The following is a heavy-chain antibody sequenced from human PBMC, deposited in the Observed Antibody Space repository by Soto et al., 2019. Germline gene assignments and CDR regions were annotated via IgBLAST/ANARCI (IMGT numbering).Heavy chain of an antibody. Sequence: EVQLVESGGGLVQPGGSLRLSCVASGFSVTDIYMNWVRQAPGKELEWVSVIYNEFTDYADSVRGRFSISTDSSKNALYLQMNSLRAEDSAVYYCVREPRYCSGGSCSIMGDAFDIWGQGTKVTVSS. CDR1: GFSVTDIY. CDR3: VREPRYCSGGSCSIMGDAFDI. D-gene: IGHD2-15*01. V-gene: IGHV3-66*01. J-gene: IGHJ3*02. CDR2: IYNEFT.